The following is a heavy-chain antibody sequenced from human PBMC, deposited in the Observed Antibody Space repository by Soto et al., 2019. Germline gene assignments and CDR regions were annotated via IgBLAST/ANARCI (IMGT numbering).Heavy chain of an antibody. V-gene: IGHV3-30*18. CDR2: ISYDGSNK. Sequence: GGSLRLSCAASGFTFSSYGMHWVRQAPGKGLEWVAVISYDGSNKYYADSVKGRFTISRDNSKNTLYLQMNSLRAEETAVYYGAKDVSRGGASSNSSRREGIAVATLGPERMSVSSENTKHPGYGMDVWGQGTTVTVSS. J-gene: IGHJ6*02. CDR3: AKDVSRGGASSNSSRREGIAVATLGPERMSVSSENTKHPGYGMDV. CDR1: GFTFSSYG. D-gene: IGHD6-19*01.